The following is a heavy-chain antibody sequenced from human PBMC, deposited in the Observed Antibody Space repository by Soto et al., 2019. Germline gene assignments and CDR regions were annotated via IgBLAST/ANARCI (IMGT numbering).Heavy chain of an antibody. J-gene: IGHJ4*02. CDR1: GFSLNTYGVG. D-gene: IGHD3-16*01. V-gene: IGHV2-5*02. CDR3: ARALGSWGAYYFDY. Sequence: QITLKESGPTLVKPTQTLTLTCTVSGFSLNTYGVGVGWIRPPPGKALEWLALIYCDDDKRYSPSLKSRLTITKDTSKNQVVLTMTNMDPVDTVTYYCARALGSWGAYYFDYWGQGTLVNVSS. CDR2: IYCDDDK.